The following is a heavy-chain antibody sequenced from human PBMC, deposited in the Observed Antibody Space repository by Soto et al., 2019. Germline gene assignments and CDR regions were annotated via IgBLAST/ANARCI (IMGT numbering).Heavy chain of an antibody. Sequence: GASVKVSCKVSGYTLTELSMHWVRQAPGKGLEWMGGFDPEDGETIYAQKFQGRVTMTEDTSTDTAYMELSSLRSEDTAVYYCATVSSLYCSGGSCYHYYYYYYGMDVWGQGTTVTVSS. CDR1: GYTLTELS. J-gene: IGHJ6*02. V-gene: IGHV1-24*01. CDR2: FDPEDGET. D-gene: IGHD2-15*01. CDR3: ATVSSLYCSGGSCYHYYYYYYGMDV.